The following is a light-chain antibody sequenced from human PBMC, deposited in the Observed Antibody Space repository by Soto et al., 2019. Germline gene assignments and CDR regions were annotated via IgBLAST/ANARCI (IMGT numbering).Light chain of an antibody. V-gene: IGKV3-11*01. CDR1: QSVSSY. J-gene: IGKJ1*01. Sequence: EIVLTQSPATLSLSPGERATLSCRASQSVSSYLAWYQQKPGQAPRPLIYDASNRATGIPARFSGSGSGTDFTLHISSREPEDCAVYYCQQRSNWPRTFGQGTTVEIK. CDR3: QQRSNWPRT. CDR2: DAS.